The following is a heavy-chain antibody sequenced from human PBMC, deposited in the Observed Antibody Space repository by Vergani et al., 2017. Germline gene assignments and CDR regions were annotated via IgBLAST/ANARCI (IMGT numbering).Heavy chain of an antibody. Sequence: QVQLVQSGTEVKKPGASVKVSCKASGYTFPSYDINWVRQATGQGLEWMGWMNPNSGNTGYAQKFQGRVTMTRNTSISTAYMELSSLRSEDTAVYYCGRGYCGGDCSIFYYYYMDVWGKGTTVTVSS. CDR2: MNPNSGNT. J-gene: IGHJ6*03. V-gene: IGHV1-8*01. D-gene: IGHD2-21*01. CDR3: GRGYCGGDCSIFYYYYMDV. CDR1: GYTFPSYD.